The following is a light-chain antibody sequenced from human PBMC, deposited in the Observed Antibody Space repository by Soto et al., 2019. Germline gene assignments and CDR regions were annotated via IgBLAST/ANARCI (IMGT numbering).Light chain of an antibody. J-gene: IGLJ3*02. Sequence: QSALTQPASVSGSPGQSITISCTGTVSDIGGYNYVSWYQQHPGKAPQLIIYGVTNRPSGVSNRFSGSKSGNTASLTISGLQAEDEADYYCSSYTSSSWVFGGGTKLTVL. CDR2: GVT. V-gene: IGLV2-14*01. CDR3: SSYTSSSWV. CDR1: VSDIGGYNY.